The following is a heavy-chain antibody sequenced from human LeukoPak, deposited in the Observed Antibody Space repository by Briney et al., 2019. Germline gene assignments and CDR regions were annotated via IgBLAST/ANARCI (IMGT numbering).Heavy chain of an antibody. CDR2: IYSGGNT. Sequence: GGSLRLSCAASGFDVSRNYMNWVRQAPGKGLEWVSAIYSGGNTYYADSVKGRFTISRDNSKNTLYLQMNSLRAEDTAVYYCAKVGYYYGSGSSTSPDYWGQGTLVTVSS. J-gene: IGHJ4*02. V-gene: IGHV3-53*01. CDR3: AKVGYYYGSGSSTSPDY. CDR1: GFDVSRNY. D-gene: IGHD3-10*01.